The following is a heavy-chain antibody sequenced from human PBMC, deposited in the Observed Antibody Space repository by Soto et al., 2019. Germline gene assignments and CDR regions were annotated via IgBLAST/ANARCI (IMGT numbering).Heavy chain of an antibody. J-gene: IGHJ6*02. V-gene: IGHV1-2*04. Sequence: ASVKVSCKASGYTFTGYYMHWVRQAPGQGLEWMGWINPNSGGTNYAQKFQGWVTMTRDTSISTAYMELSRLRSDGTAVYYCARVELENYYYYGMDVWGQGTTVTVSS. CDR1: GYTFTGYY. CDR3: ARVELENYYYYGMDV. CDR2: INPNSGGT. D-gene: IGHD1-1*01.